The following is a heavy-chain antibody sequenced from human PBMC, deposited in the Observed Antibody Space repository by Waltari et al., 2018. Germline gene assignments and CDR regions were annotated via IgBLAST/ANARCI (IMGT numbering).Heavy chain of an antibody. J-gene: IGHJ4*02. D-gene: IGHD3-10*01. CDR2: SNPNNGNT. CDR3: ARGFGVLPGY. CDR1: GYTFTHYY. Sequence: QVQLVQSGAEVKRPGASVVVSCNTSGYTFTHYYIHWVRQAPGRGLESMGWSNPNNGNTKLIERFQGRVTLTGDTSTSTVYMQLSSLTSDDTAIYFCARGFGVLPGYWGQGTLVTVSS. V-gene: IGHV1-2*02.